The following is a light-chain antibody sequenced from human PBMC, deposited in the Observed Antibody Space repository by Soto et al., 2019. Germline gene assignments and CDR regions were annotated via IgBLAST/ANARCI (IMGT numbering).Light chain of an antibody. V-gene: IGLV2-14*01. J-gene: IGLJ1*01. CDR2: EVS. CDR1: SSDVGGYDY. Sequence: QSALTQPASVSGSPGQSITISGTGTSSDVGGYDYVSWYQQHPGKAPKLMIYEVSNRPSGVSNRLSGSKSGNTASLTISGLQAEDEADYYCSSYTTSITLYVFGSGTKLTVL. CDR3: SSYTTSITLYV.